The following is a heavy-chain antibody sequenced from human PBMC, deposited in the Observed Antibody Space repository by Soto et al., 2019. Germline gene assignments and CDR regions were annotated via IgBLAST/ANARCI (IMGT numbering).Heavy chain of an antibody. CDR1: GGSISSGGYY. D-gene: IGHD3-22*01. J-gene: IGHJ4*02. V-gene: IGHV4-31*01. CDR3: AREVPTAYDSSGYYDY. CDR2: IYYSGHT. Sequence: QVQLQESGPGLVKPSQTLSLTCTVSGGSISSGGYYWSWIRQHPGKGLEWIGYIYYSGHTYYNPALKRQVIISVDTSKNQLHRKLSSVTAADTAVYYCAREVPTAYDSSGYYDYWGQGTLVTVSS.